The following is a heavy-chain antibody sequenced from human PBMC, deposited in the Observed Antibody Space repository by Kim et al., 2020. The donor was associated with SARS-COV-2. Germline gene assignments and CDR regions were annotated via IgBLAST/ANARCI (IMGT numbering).Heavy chain of an antibody. CDR3: ARDRSGGVEAVWGV. V-gene: IGHV4-59*13. CDR1: GGSISSYY. CDR2: IYYSGST. Sequence: SETLSLTCTVSGGSISSYYWSWIRQPPGKGLEWIGYIYYSGSTNYNPSLKSRVTISVDTSKNQFSLKLSSVTAADTAVYYCARDRSGGVEAVWGVWGQGTLVTVSS. J-gene: IGHJ4*02. D-gene: IGHD2-15*01.